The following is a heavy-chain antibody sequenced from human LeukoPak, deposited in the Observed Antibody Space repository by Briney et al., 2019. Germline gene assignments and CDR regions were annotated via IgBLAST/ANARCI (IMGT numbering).Heavy chain of an antibody. V-gene: IGHV3-21*01. Sequence: PGGSLRLSCVVSGITFSSYAMSWVRQAPGKGLEWVSSISSSSSYIYYADSVKGRFTISRDNAKNSLYLQMNSLRAEDTAVYYCARGSANAFDIWGQGTMVTVSS. CDR1: GITFSSYA. CDR2: ISSSSSYI. CDR3: ARGSANAFDI. D-gene: IGHD2-15*01. J-gene: IGHJ3*02.